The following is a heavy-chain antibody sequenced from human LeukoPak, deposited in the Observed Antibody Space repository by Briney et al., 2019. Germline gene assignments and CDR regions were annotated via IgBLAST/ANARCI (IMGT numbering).Heavy chain of an antibody. CDR2: ISADGDKT. Sequence: PGGSLRLSCVVSGLTFDDYAMHWVRQAPGKGLEWVSLISADGDKTYYADSVKGRFTISRDDSKTSLYLQMNSLRTEDTALYYCAQDIGDFDVLTAYYRFDHWGPGTLVTVSS. V-gene: IGHV3-43*02. J-gene: IGHJ4*02. D-gene: IGHD3-9*01. CDR1: GLTFDDYA. CDR3: AQDIGDFDVLTAYYRFDH.